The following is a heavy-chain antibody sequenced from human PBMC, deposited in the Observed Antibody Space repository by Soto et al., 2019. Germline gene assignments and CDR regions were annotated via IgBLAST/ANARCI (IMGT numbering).Heavy chain of an antibody. J-gene: IGHJ4*02. V-gene: IGHV3-11*04. CDR1: GFTFSDYY. CDR3: ARECEDLTSNFDY. Sequence: QVQLVESGGGLVKPGGSLRLSCAVSGFTFSDYYMSWIRQAPGKGLEWVSYISTSGGTIYYADSVKGRFTVSRDNAKNSVYLEMNSLSAEDTAVYYCARECEDLTSNFDYWGQGTLVTVSS. CDR2: ISTSGGTI.